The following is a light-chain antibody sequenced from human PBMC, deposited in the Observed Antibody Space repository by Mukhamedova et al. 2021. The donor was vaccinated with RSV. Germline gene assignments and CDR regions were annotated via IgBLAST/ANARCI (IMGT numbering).Light chain of an antibody. CDR3: QQYNNWPPWT. CDR1: QSVSSN. Sequence: GERATLSCRASQSVSSNLAWYQQKPGQAPRLLIYGASTRATGIPARFSGSGSGTAFTLTISSLQSEDFAVYYCQQYNNWPPWTFG. J-gene: IGKJ1*01. CDR2: GAS. V-gene: IGKV3-15*01.